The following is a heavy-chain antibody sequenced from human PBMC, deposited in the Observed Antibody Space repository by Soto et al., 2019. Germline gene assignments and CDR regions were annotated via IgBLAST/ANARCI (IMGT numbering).Heavy chain of an antibody. CDR2: IYYSGST. CDR3: ARVRYCSGGSCLSGAFDI. V-gene: IGHV4-31*03. J-gene: IGHJ3*02. CDR1: GGSISSGGYY. D-gene: IGHD2-15*01. Sequence: QVELQESGPGLVKPSQTLSLTCTVSGGSISSGGYYWSWIRQHPGKGLEWIGYIYYSGSTYYNPSLKSRVTISVDTSKNQFSLKLSSVTAADTAVYYCARVRYCSGGSCLSGAFDIWGQGTMVTVSS.